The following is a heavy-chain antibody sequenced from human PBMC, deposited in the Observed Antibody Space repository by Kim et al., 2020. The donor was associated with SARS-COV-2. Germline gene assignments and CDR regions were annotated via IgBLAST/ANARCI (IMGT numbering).Heavy chain of an antibody. Sequence: ASVKVSCKVSGYTLTELSMNWVRQAPGKGLEWMGGFDPEDGETIYAQKFQGRVTMTEDTSTDTAYMELSSLRSEDTAVYYCATGPAVAGTLVHYYYYYGMDVWGQGTTVTVSS. CDR3: ATGPAVAGTLVHYYYYYGMDV. D-gene: IGHD6-19*01. CDR1: GYTLTELS. V-gene: IGHV1-24*01. J-gene: IGHJ6*02. CDR2: FDPEDGET.